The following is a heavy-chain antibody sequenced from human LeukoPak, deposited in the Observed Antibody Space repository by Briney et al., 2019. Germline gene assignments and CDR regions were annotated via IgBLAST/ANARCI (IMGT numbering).Heavy chain of an antibody. CDR3: AKGRGRQGRVYFDY. CDR1: GFTFSSYA. Sequence: PGGSLRLSCAASGFTFSSYAMSWVRQAPGKGLEWVSAISGSGGSTYYADSVKGRFTISGDNSKNTLYLQMNSLRAEDTAVYYCAKGRGRQGRVYFDYWGQGTLVTVSS. J-gene: IGHJ4*02. CDR2: ISGSGGST. D-gene: IGHD3-10*01. V-gene: IGHV3-23*01.